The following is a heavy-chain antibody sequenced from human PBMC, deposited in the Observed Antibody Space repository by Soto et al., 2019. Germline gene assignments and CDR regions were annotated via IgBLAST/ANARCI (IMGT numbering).Heavy chain of an antibody. Sequence: AGGSLRLSCAASGFTFSSYSMNWVRQAPGKGLEWVSSISSSSSYIYYADSVKGRFTISRDNAKNSLYLQMNSLRAEDTAVYYCARDPKYYYDSSGYFDYWGQGTLVTVSS. V-gene: IGHV3-21*01. CDR2: ISSSSSYI. J-gene: IGHJ4*02. CDR3: ARDPKYYYDSSGYFDY. D-gene: IGHD3-22*01. CDR1: GFTFSSYS.